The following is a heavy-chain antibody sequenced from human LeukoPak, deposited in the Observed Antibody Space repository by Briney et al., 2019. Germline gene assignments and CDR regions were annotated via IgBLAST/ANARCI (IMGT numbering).Heavy chain of an antibody. J-gene: IGHJ4*02. CDR2: TNQSGST. CDR1: GVSFSGYN. CDR3: ARAEITVTPCFFDS. Sequence: PSETLSLTCAVYGVSFSGYNWSWIRQPPGKGLEWIGETNQSGSTNYNPSPKSRVTISVDTSKNQFSLKLNSVTAADTAVYYCARAEITVTPCFFDSWGQGNLVTVSS. V-gene: IGHV4-34*01. D-gene: IGHD3-22*01.